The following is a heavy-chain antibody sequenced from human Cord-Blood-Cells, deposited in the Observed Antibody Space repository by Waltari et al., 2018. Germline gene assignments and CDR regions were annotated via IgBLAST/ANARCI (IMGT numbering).Heavy chain of an antibody. D-gene: IGHD6-13*01. CDR3: ARGYSSSWYVY. V-gene: IGHV4-34*01. CDR2: INHSGST. Sequence: QVQLQQWGAGLLKPSETLSLTCAVYGGSFSGYYWSWIRQPPGKGLEWIGEINHSGSTHHNPSLNGRLTISVDTSKNQVSLKLSSVTAADTAVYYRARGYSSSWYVYWGQGTLVTVSS. J-gene: IGHJ4*02. CDR1: GGSFSGYY.